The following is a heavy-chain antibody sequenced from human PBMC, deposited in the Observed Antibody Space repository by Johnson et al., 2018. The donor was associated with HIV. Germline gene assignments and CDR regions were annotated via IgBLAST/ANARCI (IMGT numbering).Heavy chain of an antibody. CDR1: GFTVSSNY. V-gene: IGHV3-53*01. Sequence: VQLVESGGGLIQPGGSLRLSCAASGFTVSSNYMSWVRQAPGKGLEWVSVIYSGRSTYYADSVTGRFTISSDNSNNTLYLQMHSLRAEATAVYYCAREGGGRDAFDIWGQGTMVTVSS. CDR3: AREGGGRDAFDI. J-gene: IGHJ3*02. CDR2: IYSGRST. D-gene: IGHD3-16*01.